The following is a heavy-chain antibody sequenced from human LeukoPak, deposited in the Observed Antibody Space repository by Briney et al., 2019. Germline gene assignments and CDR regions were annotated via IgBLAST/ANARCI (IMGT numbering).Heavy chain of an antibody. V-gene: IGHV4-59*12. Sequence: PSETLSLTCTVSGGSISSYYWSWIRQPPGKGLEWIGYIYYSGSTNYNPSLKSRVTISVDTSKNQFSLKLSSVTAADTAVYYCAGYCSGGSCAGVQHWGQGTLVTVSS. CDR1: GGSISSYY. CDR3: AGYCSGGSCAGVQH. CDR2: IYYSGST. J-gene: IGHJ1*01. D-gene: IGHD2-15*01.